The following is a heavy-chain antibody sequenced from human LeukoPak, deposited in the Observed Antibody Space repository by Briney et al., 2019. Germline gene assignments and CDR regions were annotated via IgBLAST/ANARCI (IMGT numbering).Heavy chain of an antibody. CDR2: INPNSGGT. Sequence: ASVKVSCKPSGYTFTGYYMHWVRQAPGQGLEWMGWINPNSGGTNYAQKFQGRVTMTRDTSISTAYMELSRLRSDDPAVYYCARDRSNSTPKYYFDYWGQGTLVTVSS. CDR3: ARDRSNSTPKYYFDY. V-gene: IGHV1-2*02. CDR1: GYTFTGYY. D-gene: IGHD6-13*01. J-gene: IGHJ4*02.